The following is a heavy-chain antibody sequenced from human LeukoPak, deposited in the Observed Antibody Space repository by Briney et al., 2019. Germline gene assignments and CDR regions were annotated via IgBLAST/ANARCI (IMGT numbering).Heavy chain of an antibody. CDR2: INHSGST. Sequence: RPSETLSLTCAVYGGSFSGYYWSWIRQPPGKGLEWIGEINHSGSTNYNPSLKSRVTISADTSKNQFSLKLSSVTAADTAVYYCATLWLRGLVAFDIWGQGTMVTVSS. CDR3: ATLWLRGLVAFDI. D-gene: IGHD5-18*01. CDR1: GGSFSGYY. V-gene: IGHV4-34*01. J-gene: IGHJ3*02.